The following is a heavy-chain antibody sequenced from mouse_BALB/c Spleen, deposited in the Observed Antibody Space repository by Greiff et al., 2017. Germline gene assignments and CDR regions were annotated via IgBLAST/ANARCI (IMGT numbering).Heavy chain of an antibody. CDR3: ARYWGNYPHYYAMDY. V-gene: IGHV1-7*01. D-gene: IGHD2-1*01. Sequence: QVQLQQSGADLAKPGASVKMSCAASGYTFTSYWMHWVNQRPGQGLEWIGYINPSTGYTESNQKFKDKTTLTADKSSSTSYIQLSSLTSEDSAVYYCARYWGNYPHYYAMDYWGQGTSVTVSS. CDR1: GYTFTSYW. J-gene: IGHJ4*01. CDR2: INPSTGYT.